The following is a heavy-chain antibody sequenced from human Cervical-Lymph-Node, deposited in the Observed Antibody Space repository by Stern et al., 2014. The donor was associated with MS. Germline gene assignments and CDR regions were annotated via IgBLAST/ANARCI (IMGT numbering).Heavy chain of an antibody. Sequence: EVQLLQSRAEVKKPGESLKISCKGSGYTFTNNWIAWVRQMPGKGLECMGIIYPPDSNTRYSPSFQGQVTISVDKYSNTAYLQWSSLTASDSAMYYCARQGCGSTSCHSIDYWGQGTLITVSS. V-gene: IGHV5-51*01. CDR1: GYTFTNNW. J-gene: IGHJ4*02. D-gene: IGHD2-2*02. CDR2: IYPPDSNT. CDR3: ARQGCGSTSCHSIDY.